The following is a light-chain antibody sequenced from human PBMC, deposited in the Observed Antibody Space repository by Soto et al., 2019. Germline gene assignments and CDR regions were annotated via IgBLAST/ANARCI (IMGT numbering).Light chain of an antibody. CDR1: QSISSY. Sequence: DIQMTQSPSSLSASIGDRVTITCRASQSISSYLNWFQQKPGEAPKLLIQAASSLQSGVPSRFSGSGSGTDCTLTINSLQPEDFAVYYCQQSYSAPVTFGQGTKVDIK. CDR3: QQSYSAPVT. J-gene: IGKJ2*01. V-gene: IGKV1-39*01. CDR2: AAS.